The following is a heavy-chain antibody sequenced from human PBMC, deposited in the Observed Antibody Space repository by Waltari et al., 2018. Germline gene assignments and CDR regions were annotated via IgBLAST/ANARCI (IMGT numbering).Heavy chain of an antibody. Sequence: QLQLQESGPGLVKPSETLSLTCTVSGCSISSSSYYWGWIRQPPGKGLEWIGSIYYSGSTYYNPSLKSRVTISVDTSKNQFSLKLSSVTAADTAVYYCAIRTGALRYFDWLPRPNAFDIWGQGTMVTVSS. CDR1: GCSISSSSYY. CDR2: IYYSGST. V-gene: IGHV4-39*07. CDR3: AIRTGALRYFDWLPRPNAFDI. J-gene: IGHJ3*02. D-gene: IGHD3-9*01.